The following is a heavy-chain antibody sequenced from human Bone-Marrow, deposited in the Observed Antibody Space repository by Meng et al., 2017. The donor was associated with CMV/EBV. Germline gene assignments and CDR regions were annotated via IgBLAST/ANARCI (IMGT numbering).Heavy chain of an antibody. V-gene: IGHV3-66*02. D-gene: IGHD2-2*01. J-gene: IGHJ6*02. CDR2: IYSGGST. CDR1: GFTVSSNY. CDR3: ARDLVGYCSSSSCYGSYYYYGMDV. Sequence: GESLKISCAASGFTVSSNYMSWVRQAPGKGLEWVSVIYSGGSTYYADSVKGRFTISRDNSKNTLYLQMNSLRAEDTAVYYCARDLVGYCSSSSCYGSYYYYGMDVWGQGTTVTVSS.